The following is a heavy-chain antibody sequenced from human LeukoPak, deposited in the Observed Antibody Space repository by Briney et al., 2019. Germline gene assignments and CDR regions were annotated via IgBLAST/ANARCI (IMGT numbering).Heavy chain of an antibody. Sequence: ASVKVSCKASGYTFTGYYMHWVRQAPGQGLEWMGRINPNSGGTNSAQKFYGRVTMTRDTSISTAYMELSRLTSDDTAEYYCARGEVGATAHFDYWGQGTLVTVSS. J-gene: IGHJ4*02. V-gene: IGHV1-2*06. CDR3: ARGEVGATAHFDY. CDR1: GYTFTGYY. CDR2: INPNSGGT. D-gene: IGHD1-26*01.